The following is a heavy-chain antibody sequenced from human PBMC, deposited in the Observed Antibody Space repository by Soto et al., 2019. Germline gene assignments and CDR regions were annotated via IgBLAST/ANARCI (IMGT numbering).Heavy chain of an antibody. D-gene: IGHD5-12*01. Sequence: EVQVVESGGGLVQPGGSLRLSCAASGFTFSSFWMSWVRQAPGKGLEWVANIKQDGSEKYYVDSVKGRFTISRDNTKISLYLQVTSLGADDTAVYYCTRGRGYSGYYFDYWGQGTLVTVSS. J-gene: IGHJ4*02. CDR1: GFTFSSFW. CDR3: TRGRGYSGYYFDY. V-gene: IGHV3-7*03. CDR2: IKQDGSEK.